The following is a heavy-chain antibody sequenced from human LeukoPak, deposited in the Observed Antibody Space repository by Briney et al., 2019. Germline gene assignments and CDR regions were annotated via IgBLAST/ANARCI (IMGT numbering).Heavy chain of an antibody. J-gene: IGHJ6*03. V-gene: IGHV1-69*02. CDR3: ARGTYYDFSSGGKRYYYYYIDG. D-gene: IGHD3-3*01. CDR2: IIPILGIA. Sequence: SVKVSCKASGGTFSSYTISWVRQAPGQGLEWMGRIIPILGIANYAQKFQGRVTITADKSTSTAYMELSSLRSEDTAVYYCARGTYYDFSSGGKRYYYYYIDGWGKGNTVTVSS. CDR1: GGTFSSYT.